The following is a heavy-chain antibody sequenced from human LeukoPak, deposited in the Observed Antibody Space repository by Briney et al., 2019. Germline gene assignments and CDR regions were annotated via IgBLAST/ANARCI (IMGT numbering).Heavy chain of an antibody. Sequence: GGTLRLSCAASGLTFSSYGMSWVRQAPGKGLEWVSYISSSGSTIYYADSVKGRFTISRDNAKNSLYLQMNSLRAEDTAVYYCAKARRIQLWLSWGQGTLVTVSS. CDR3: AKARRIQLWLS. CDR2: ISSSGSTI. J-gene: IGHJ5*02. D-gene: IGHD5-18*01. CDR1: GLTFSSYG. V-gene: IGHV3-48*04.